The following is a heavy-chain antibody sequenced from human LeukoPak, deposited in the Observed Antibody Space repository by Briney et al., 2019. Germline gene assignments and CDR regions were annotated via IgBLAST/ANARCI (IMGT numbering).Heavy chain of an antibody. D-gene: IGHD3-10*01. CDR3: ARDAGSYFDY. Sequence: PGGSLRLSCAASGFTFSTSGMHWVRQAPGKGLEWVAVIWYDGSNKHYAESVKGRFSISRDNSKNTLYLQMNSLRAEDTAVYYCARDAGSYFDYWGQGTLVTVSS. CDR1: GFTFSTSG. J-gene: IGHJ4*02. CDR2: IWYDGSNK. V-gene: IGHV3-33*01.